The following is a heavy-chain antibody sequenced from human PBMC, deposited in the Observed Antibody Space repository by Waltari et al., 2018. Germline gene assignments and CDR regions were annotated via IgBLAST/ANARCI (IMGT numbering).Heavy chain of an antibody. D-gene: IGHD2-2*01. J-gene: IGHJ2*01. CDR1: GGSINSLY. CDR2: IFYTGST. Sequence: QVQLQESGPGLVKPSETLSLTCTVSGGSINSLYWSWIRQPPGKGLEWIGYIFYTGSTNYNPSLQGRVTMSVETSKNQFSLNLSSVTAADTAVYYCARRNQLGNWYFDLWGRGALVTVSS. V-gene: IGHV4-59*08. CDR3: ARRNQLGNWYFDL.